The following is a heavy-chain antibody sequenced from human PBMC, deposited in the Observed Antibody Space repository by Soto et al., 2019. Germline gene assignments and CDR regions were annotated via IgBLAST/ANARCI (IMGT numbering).Heavy chain of an antibody. J-gene: IGHJ1*01. CDR2: ISSDGSSK. V-gene: IGHV3-30-3*01. CDR3: AREARSSGYAGTFHH. D-gene: IGHD6-19*01. CDR1: GFTLTSYV. Sequence: QVQLVESGGGVVQPGRSLRLSCAASGFTLTSYVMHWVRQAPGKGLEWVVGISSDGSSKHYADSVKGRFSISRDNPKNTVYLEMDGLTTDDTAVYFCAREARSSGYAGTFHHWGQGTLVTVSS.